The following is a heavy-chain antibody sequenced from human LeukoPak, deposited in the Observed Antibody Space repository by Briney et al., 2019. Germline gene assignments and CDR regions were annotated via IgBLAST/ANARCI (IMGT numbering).Heavy chain of an antibody. V-gene: IGHV4-31*03. CDR2: IYYSGST. J-gene: IGHJ6*02. CDR1: GGSISSGGYY. D-gene: IGHD6-25*01. Sequence: SQTLSLTCTVSGGSISSGGYYWSWILQHPGKGLEWIGYIYYSGSTYYNPSLKSRVTISVDTSKNQFSLKLSSVTAADTAVYYCAREGGTRAYYYYGMDVWGQGTTVTVSS. CDR3: AREGGTRAYYYYGMDV.